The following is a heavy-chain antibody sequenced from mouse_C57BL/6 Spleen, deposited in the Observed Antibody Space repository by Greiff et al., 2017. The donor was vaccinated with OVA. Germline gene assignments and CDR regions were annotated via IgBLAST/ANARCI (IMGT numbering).Heavy chain of an antibody. J-gene: IGHJ1*03. V-gene: IGHV1-66*01. CDR2: IYPGSGNT. Sequence: VKLMESGPELVKPGASVKISCKASGYSFTSYYIHWVKQRPGQGLEWIGWIYPGSGNTKYNEKFKGKATLTADTSSSTAYMQLSSLTSEDSAVYYCALYYGSSDWYFDVWGTGTTVTVSS. D-gene: IGHD1-1*01. CDR1: GYSFTSYY. CDR3: ALYYGSSDWYFDV.